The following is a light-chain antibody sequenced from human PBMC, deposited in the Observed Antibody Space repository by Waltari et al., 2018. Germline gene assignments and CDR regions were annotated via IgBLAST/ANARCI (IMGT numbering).Light chain of an antibody. V-gene: IGKV3-20*01. J-gene: IGKJ1*01. CDR2: GAS. CDR3: QHYVSSPVT. CDR1: PRVSRA. Sequence: IVLTQSPGTLSLSPGERATISCRASPRVSRALAWYQQNPGQAPRLLIYGASNRATGIPERFSSSASGTDFSIIISILEPEDVAVYYCQHYVSSPVTFGQGTKVEIK.